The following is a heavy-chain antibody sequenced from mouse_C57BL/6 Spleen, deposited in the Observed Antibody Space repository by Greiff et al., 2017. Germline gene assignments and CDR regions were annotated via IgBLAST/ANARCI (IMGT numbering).Heavy chain of an antibody. Sequence: VQLQESGAELVKPGASVKMSCKASGYTFTTYPIEWMKQNHGKSLEWIGNFHPYNDDTKYNEKFKGKATLTVEKSSSTVYLELSRLTSDDSAVYYCARRGYSNYAWFAYWGQGTLVTVSA. CDR2: FHPYNDDT. V-gene: IGHV1-47*01. CDR1: GYTFTTYP. J-gene: IGHJ3*01. D-gene: IGHD2-5*01. CDR3: ARRGYSNYAWFAY.